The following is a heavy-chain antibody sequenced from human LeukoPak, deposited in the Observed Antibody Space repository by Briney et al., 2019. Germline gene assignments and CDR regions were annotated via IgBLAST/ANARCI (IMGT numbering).Heavy chain of an antibody. CDR1: GGTFSSYA. J-gene: IGHJ6*03. CDR2: FIPIFGTA. CDR3: ARGGRDGYGGVGYYYYYMDV. V-gene: IGHV1-69*13. D-gene: IGHD5-24*01. Sequence: SVKVSCKASGGTFSSYAISWVRQAPGQGLEWMGGFIPIFGTANYAQKFQGRVTITADESTSTAYMELSSLRSEDTAVYYCARGGRDGYGGVGYYYYYMDVWGKGTTVTISS.